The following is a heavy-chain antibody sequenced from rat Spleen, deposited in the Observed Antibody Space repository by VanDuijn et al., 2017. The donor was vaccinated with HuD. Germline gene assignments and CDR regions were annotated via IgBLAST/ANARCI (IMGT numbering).Heavy chain of an antibody. CDR1: GFSLTSNG. CDR2: VWSDGDT. CDR3: AREGYNNYPFGVMDA. V-gene: IGHV2-32*01. J-gene: IGHJ4*01. Sequence: QVQLKESGPGLVQPSQTLSLTCTVSGFSLTSNGVSWVRQPPGKGLEWMGVVWSDGDTSYNSALKSRLSISRDTSKSQVFLKMNSLQTEDTATYYCAREGYNNYPFGVMDAWGQGASVTVSS. D-gene: IGHD1-10*01.